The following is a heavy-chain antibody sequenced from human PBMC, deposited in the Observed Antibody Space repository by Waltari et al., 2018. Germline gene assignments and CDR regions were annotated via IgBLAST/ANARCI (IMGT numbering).Heavy chain of an antibody. D-gene: IGHD6-13*01. V-gene: IGHV1-69*01. J-gene: IGHJ6*03. CDR1: GYTFTSYD. CDR2: MNPIFGTA. Sequence: QVQLVQSGAEVKKPGASVKVSCKASGYTFTSYDINWLRQATGQGLEWMGWMNPIFGTANYAQKFQGRVTITADESTSTAYMELSSLRSEDTAVYYCARGQSSRVGYYYYMDVWGKGTTVTISS. CDR3: ARGQSSRVGYYYYMDV.